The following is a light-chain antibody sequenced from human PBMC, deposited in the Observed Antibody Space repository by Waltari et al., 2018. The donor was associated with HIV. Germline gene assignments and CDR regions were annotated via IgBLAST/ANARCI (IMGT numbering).Light chain of an antibody. CDR3: QKYNSAPHI. V-gene: IGKV1-27*01. CDR2: STS. CDR1: HDIGNS. Sequence: DIRMTQSPSSLSAFVGDSVTITCRATHDIGNSLAWYHQRPGQVPKLLIYSTSTIPTGVPIRFSGSGSGTFFTLSISSLQPEDVGTYFCQKYNSAPHIFGQGTKVEI. J-gene: IGKJ1*01.